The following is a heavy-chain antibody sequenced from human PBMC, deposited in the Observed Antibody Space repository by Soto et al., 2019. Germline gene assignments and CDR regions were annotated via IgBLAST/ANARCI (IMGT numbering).Heavy chain of an antibody. CDR3: AKVRGGSGSLTPRVDF. Sequence: EVQLLESGGGLVQPGGSLRLSCAASGFTFNNYAMTWVRQAPGKGLKWVSAISGGGDTTSYADSVKGRSTVSRDGSKNTVYLQMSSLRAEDSALYYCAKVRGGSGSLTPRVDFWGQGTLVTVSS. CDR1: GFTFNNYA. CDR2: ISGGGDTT. D-gene: IGHD3-10*01. V-gene: IGHV3-23*01. J-gene: IGHJ4*02.